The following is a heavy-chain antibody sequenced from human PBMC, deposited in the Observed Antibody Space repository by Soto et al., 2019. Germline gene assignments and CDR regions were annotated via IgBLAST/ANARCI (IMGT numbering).Heavy chain of an antibody. CDR1: GGSITSNW. V-gene: IGHV4-4*02. J-gene: IGHJ4*02. D-gene: IGHD2-21*01. CDR2: IFHTGSA. CDR3: ARHIAVSGTRGFDH. Sequence: QVQLQESGPGLMKPSGTLSLTCAVSGGSITSNWWSWVRQPPGKGLVWIAEIFHTGSANYNPSLMGRLTISMDKSRNHLSLNLNSVTAADAAVYYFARHIAVSGTRGFDHWGQGTLVTVSS.